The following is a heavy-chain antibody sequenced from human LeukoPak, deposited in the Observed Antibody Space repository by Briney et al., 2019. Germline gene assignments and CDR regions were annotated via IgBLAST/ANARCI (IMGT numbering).Heavy chain of an antibody. D-gene: IGHD4-17*01. CDR1: GFTFSSYA. CDR3: ARDLGSSTVTTAFDY. V-gene: IGHV3-30-3*01. J-gene: IGHJ4*02. Sequence: GGSLRLSCAASGFTFSSYAMHWVRQAPGKGLEWVAVISYDGSNKYYADSVKGRFTIPRDNANNQLHLQMDNLRAEDTAVYFCARDLGSSTVTTAFDYWGQGTLVTVSS. CDR2: ISYDGSNK.